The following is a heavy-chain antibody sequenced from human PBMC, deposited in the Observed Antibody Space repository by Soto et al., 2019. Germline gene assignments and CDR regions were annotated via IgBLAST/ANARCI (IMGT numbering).Heavy chain of an antibody. D-gene: IGHD2-2*02. CDR1: GGTFSSYA. CDR2: IIPIFGTA. CDR3: ARAQPLVVPAAILNWFDP. J-gene: IGHJ5*02. V-gene: IGHV1-69*13. Sequence: SVKVSCKASGGTFSSYAISWVRQAPGQGLEWMGGIIPIFGTANYAQKFQGRVTITADESTSTAYMELSSLRSEDTAVYYCARAQPLVVPAAILNWFDPWGQGTLVTVSS.